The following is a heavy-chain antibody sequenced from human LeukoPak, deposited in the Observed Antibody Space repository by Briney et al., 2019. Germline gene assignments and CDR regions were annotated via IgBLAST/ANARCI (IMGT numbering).Heavy chain of an antibody. Sequence: GGSLRLSCAASGFTFDDYAMHWVGHAPGKGLEGVSLISGDGGSTYYGDSVKGRFTISRDNSKNSLYLQMNSLGTEDTALYYCAKDSSGYYYVFQHWGQGTLVTVSS. J-gene: IGHJ1*01. CDR2: ISGDGGST. CDR3: AKDSSGYYYVFQH. CDR1: GFTFDDYA. V-gene: IGHV3-43*02. D-gene: IGHD3-22*01.